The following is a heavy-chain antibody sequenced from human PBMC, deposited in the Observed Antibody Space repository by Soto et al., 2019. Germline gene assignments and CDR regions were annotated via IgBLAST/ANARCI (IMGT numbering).Heavy chain of an antibody. CDR1: GGSISIGGYY. Sequence: SETLSLTCTVSGGSISIGGYYWSCIRQHPGKGLEWIGYIYYSGSTYYNPSLKSRVTISVDTSKNQFSLKLSSVTAADTAVYYCARDQRYYYGSGSYDYYGMDVWGQGTTVTVSS. J-gene: IGHJ6*02. V-gene: IGHV4-31*03. CDR2: IYYSGST. D-gene: IGHD3-10*01. CDR3: ARDQRYYYGSGSYDYYGMDV.